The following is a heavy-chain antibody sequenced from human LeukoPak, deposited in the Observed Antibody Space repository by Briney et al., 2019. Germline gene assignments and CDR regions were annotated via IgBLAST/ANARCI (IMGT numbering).Heavy chain of an antibody. V-gene: IGHV1-8*01. CDR1: GGTFRSCG. CDR2: MNPNSGNT. J-gene: IGHJ5*02. D-gene: IGHD2-2*01. CDR3: ARRTCSSTSCYEGGDWFDP. Sequence: ASVKVSCEASGGTFRSCGINWVRQASGQGLEWMGWMNPNSGNTGYAQKFQGRVTMTRNTSISTAYMELSSLRSEDTAVYYCARRTCSSTSCYEGGDWFDPWGQGSLVTVSS.